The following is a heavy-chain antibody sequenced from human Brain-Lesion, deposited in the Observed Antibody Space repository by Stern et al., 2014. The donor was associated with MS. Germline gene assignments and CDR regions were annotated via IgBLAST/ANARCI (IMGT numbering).Heavy chain of an antibody. D-gene: IGHD3-10*01. Sequence: VQLEESGPGLVKPSETLSLTCTVSGGSISSSSYYWGWIRQPPGKGLEWIGSIYYRGSTYYNPSLKSPITKSIDHSKNPFSLLLSSVTAADTAVYFCAKLWLGELPESPFDYWGQGTLVTVSS. CDR2: IYYRGST. J-gene: IGHJ4*02. CDR3: AKLWLGELPESPFDY. V-gene: IGHV4-39*01. CDR1: GGSISSSSYY.